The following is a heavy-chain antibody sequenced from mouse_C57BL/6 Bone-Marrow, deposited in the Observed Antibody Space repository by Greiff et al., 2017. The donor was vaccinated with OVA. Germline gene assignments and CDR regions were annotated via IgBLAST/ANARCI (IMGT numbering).Heavy chain of an antibody. CDR3: ARKPASLRYYAMDY. J-gene: IGHJ4*01. CDR2: IWSGGST. D-gene: IGHD1-1*01. CDR1: GFSLTSYG. V-gene: IGHV2-2*01. Sequence: QVQLKESGPGLVQPSQSLSITCTVSGFSLTSYGVHWVRQSPGKGLEWLGVIWSGGSTDYNAAFISRLSISKDNSKSQVFFKMNSLQADDTAIYYCARKPASLRYYAMDYWGQGTSVTVSS.